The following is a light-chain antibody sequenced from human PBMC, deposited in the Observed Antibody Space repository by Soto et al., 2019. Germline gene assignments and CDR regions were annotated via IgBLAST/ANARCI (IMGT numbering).Light chain of an antibody. V-gene: IGKV1-17*01. CDR2: VAS. CDR1: QGIRND. CDR3: LQQNNYPRT. J-gene: IGKJ2*01. Sequence: IQMTQSTSSLSASVGDRVTITCRASQGIRNDLSWYQQKPGEAPKRLVYVASSLDGGVPARFSGSGSGTEFTLTISSLQPEDFATYYCLQQNNYPRTLGQGTKVDI.